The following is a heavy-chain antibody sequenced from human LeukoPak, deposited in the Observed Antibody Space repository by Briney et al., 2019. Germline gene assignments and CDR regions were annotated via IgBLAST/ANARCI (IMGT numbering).Heavy chain of an antibody. CDR2: IQQDGTEK. CDR1: GFTFSNYW. J-gene: IGHJ6*03. CDR3: AREHYFYHMDG. V-gene: IGHV3-7*01. Sequence: GGSLRLSCVVSGFTFSNYWMTWVRQAPGKGLEWVANIQQDGTEKYYVDSVKGRFTISRDNAENSVYLQMNSLRAEDTAVYYCAREHYFYHMDGWGEGTTVTVSS.